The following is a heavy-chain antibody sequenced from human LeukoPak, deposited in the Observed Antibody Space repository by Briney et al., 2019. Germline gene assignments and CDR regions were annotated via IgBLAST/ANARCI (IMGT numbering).Heavy chain of an antibody. CDR3: AREPRSRYYYGSGASWFDP. CDR1: GFTFSSYW. J-gene: IGHJ5*02. D-gene: IGHD3-10*01. CDR2: IKQDGSEK. V-gene: IGHV3-7*01. Sequence: EGSLRLSCAASGFTFSSYWMSWVRQAPGKGLEWVANIKQDGSEKYYVDSVKGRFTISRDNAKNSLYLQMNSLRAEDTAVYYCAREPRSRYYYGSGASWFDPWGQGTLVTVSS.